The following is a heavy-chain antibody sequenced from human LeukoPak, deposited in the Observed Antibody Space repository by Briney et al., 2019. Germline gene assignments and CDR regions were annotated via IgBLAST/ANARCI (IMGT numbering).Heavy chain of an antibody. D-gene: IGHD2-15*01. Sequence: GASVEVSCKASGYTFTSYGISWVRQAPGQGLEWMGWISAYNGNTNYAQKLQGRVTMTTDTSTSTAYMELRSLRSDDTAVYYCAREYCSGGSCYWFDPWGQGTLVTVSS. J-gene: IGHJ5*02. V-gene: IGHV1-18*01. CDR1: GYTFTSYG. CDR3: AREYCSGGSCYWFDP. CDR2: ISAYNGNT.